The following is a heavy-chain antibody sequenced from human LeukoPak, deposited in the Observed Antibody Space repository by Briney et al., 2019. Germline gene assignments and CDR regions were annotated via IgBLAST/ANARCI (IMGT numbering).Heavy chain of an antibody. CDR2: IYYSGST. J-gene: IGHJ4*02. CDR3: ARLRAVARGGRPWDY. CDR1: GGSISSSGYY. D-gene: IGHD6-19*01. Sequence: SETLSLTCTVSGGSISSSGYYWGWIRQPPGKGLEWIGSIYYSGSTYYNPSLESRVTISVDTSKNQFSLKLSSVTAADTAVYYCARLRAVARGGRPWDYWGQGTLVTVSS. V-gene: IGHV4-39*01.